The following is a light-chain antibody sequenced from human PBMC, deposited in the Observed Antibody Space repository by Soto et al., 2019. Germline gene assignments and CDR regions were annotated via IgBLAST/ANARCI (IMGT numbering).Light chain of an antibody. V-gene: IGKV3-15*01. CDR3: QQYYNLPWT. CDR1: QSVSSN. J-gene: IGKJ1*01. CDR2: GAS. Sequence: EIVMTQSPGTLPGSPGERATLSCRASQSVSSNLAWYQQKPGQAPRLLIYGASTRATGIPARFSGSGSGTDFTLTISSLQSEDVAVYYCQQYYNLPWTFGQGTKVEIK.